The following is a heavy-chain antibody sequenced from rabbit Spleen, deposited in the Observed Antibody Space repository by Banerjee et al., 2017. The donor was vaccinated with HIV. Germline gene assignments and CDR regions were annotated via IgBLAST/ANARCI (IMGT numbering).Heavy chain of an antibody. V-gene: IGHV1S7*01. CDR1: GFDFSNYY. CDR2: IDPVFGIT. J-gene: IGHJ4*01. D-gene: IGHD2-1*01. Sequence: QLKESGGGLVQPGGSLKLSCKASGFDFSNYYMNWVRQAPGKGLEWIGYIDPVFGITYYASWVNGRFTISSHNAQNTLYLQLNSLTAADTATYFCVRDLGYDDYSEKGYFNLWGPGTLVTVS. CDR3: VRDLGYDDYSEKGYFNL.